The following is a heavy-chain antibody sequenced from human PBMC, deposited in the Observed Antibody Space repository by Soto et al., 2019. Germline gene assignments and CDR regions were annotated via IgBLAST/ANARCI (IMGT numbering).Heavy chain of an antibody. CDR3: AKDSHWRIISPPQAL. V-gene: IGHV3-23*01. CDR2: INGGDDSK. J-gene: IGHJ4*02. Sequence: EVQLLESGGGLVQPGGSLRLSCAGSGFSFRSSPMRWVRRAPGKGLEWVSGINGGDDSKHYAESVRGRFTITRANSKNTLLLQRNSLRAEDTSIYYCAKDSHWRIISPPQALWGQGTLVTVTS. CDR1: GFSFRSSP.